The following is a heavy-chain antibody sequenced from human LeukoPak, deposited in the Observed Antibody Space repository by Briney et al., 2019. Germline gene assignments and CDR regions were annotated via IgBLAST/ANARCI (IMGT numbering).Heavy chain of an antibody. CDR2: INPSGGST. D-gene: IGHD4-17*01. CDR1: GYTFTSYY. J-gene: IGHJ6*02. Sequence: ASVKVSCTASGYTFTSYYMHWVRQAPGQGLEWMGIINPSGGSTSYAQKFQGRVTMTRDTSISTAYMELSRLRSDDTAVYYCARDLPEDYGDYYYYGMNVWGQGTTVTVSS. CDR3: ARDLPEDYGDYYYYGMNV. V-gene: IGHV1-46*01.